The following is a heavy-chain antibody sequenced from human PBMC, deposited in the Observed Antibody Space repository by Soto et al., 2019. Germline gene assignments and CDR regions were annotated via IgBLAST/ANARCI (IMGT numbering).Heavy chain of an antibody. CDR1: GYTFTSYD. CDR2: MNPNSGIT. Sequence: QVQLVQSGAEVKKPGASVKVSCKASGYTFTSYDINWVRQATGQGLEWMGWMNPNSGITGYAQKFQGRVTMTRNTSISTAYMELSSLRSEDTAVYYCASRIVVVPSTLVDYWGQGTLVTVSS. V-gene: IGHV1-8*01. J-gene: IGHJ4*02. CDR3: ASRIVVVPSTLVDY. D-gene: IGHD2-2*01.